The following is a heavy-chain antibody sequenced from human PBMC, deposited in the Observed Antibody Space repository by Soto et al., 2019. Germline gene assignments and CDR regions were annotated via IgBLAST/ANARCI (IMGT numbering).Heavy chain of an antibody. V-gene: IGHV4-31*03. CDR3: ARGIAAAGFNWLDP. Sequence: SETLSLTCTVSGGSISSGGYYWSWIRQHPGKGLEWIGYIYYSGSTYYNPSLKSRVTISVDTSKNQFSLKLSSVTAADTAVYYCARGIAAAGFNWLDPWGQGTLVTVYS. D-gene: IGHD6-13*01. CDR2: IYYSGST. J-gene: IGHJ5*02. CDR1: GGSISSGGYY.